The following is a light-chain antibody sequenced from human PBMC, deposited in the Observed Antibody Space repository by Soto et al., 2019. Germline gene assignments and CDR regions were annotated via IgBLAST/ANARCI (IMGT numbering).Light chain of an antibody. V-gene: IGLV1-47*01. CDR3: AAWDGSLSGVI. CDR2: RSN. Sequence: QSVLTQPPSASGTPGQRVTISCSGSSSNIGNHHVYWYQQLPGTAPKLLVSRSNQRPSGVPDRFSGSRSSTSASLAISGLRSEDEADYHCAAWDGSLSGVIFGGGTKLTVL. CDR1: SSNIGNHH. J-gene: IGLJ2*01.